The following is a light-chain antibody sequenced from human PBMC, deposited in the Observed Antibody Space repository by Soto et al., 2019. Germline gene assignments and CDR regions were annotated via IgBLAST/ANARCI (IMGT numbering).Light chain of an antibody. Sequence: EIVLTQSPATLSLSPGERATLSCRASQSISNNLAWYQQKPGQAPRLVIYSAFTRATGIPARFSGSGSGTEFTLTISSLQSDDFATYYCQHYNSYSEAFGQGTKVDIK. CDR1: QSISNN. V-gene: IGKV3-15*01. CDR2: SAF. J-gene: IGKJ1*01. CDR3: QHYNSYSEA.